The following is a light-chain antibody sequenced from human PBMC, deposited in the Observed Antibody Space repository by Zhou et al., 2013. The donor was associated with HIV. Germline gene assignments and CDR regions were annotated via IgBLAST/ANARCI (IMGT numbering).Light chain of an antibody. CDR1: QFVSSRY. CDR2: GAS. Sequence: EIVLTQSPGTLSLSPGERATLSCRASQFVSSRYLAWYQQKPGQAPRLLIYGASSRAPGIPDRFSGSGSGTDFTLTISRLEPEDFAVYSCQQYASSPRTFGQGTKVKSN. V-gene: IGKV3-20*01. J-gene: IGKJ1*01. CDR3: QQYASSPRT.